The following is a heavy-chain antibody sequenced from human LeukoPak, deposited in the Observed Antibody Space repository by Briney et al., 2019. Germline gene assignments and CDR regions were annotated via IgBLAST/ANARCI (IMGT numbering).Heavy chain of an antibody. V-gene: IGHV3-23*01. J-gene: IGHJ4*02. Sequence: GGSLRLSCAAPGFTFNTYTMYWVRQAPGKGLEWVAGISASGGNTYYADYVKGRFTIARDNSENTLYLEMSTLSADDTALYYCAKGLERESRLDTWGQGTLVTVS. CDR3: AKGLERESRLDT. CDR1: GFTFNTYT. CDR2: ISASGGNT. D-gene: IGHD1-1*01.